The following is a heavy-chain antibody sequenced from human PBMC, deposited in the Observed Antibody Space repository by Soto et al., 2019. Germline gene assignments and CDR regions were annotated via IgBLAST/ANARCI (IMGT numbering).Heavy chain of an antibody. CDR2: ISGSGGST. Sequence: EVQLLESGGGLVQPGGSLRLSCVASGFTFSSYAMSWVRQAPGKGLEWVSVISGSGGSTYYADSVKGRFTISRDNSKNTLYLKMNSLRAEDTAVYYCAKHGPIRGSRDAFDIWGQGTMVTVSS. J-gene: IGHJ3*02. CDR1: GFTFSSYA. D-gene: IGHD6-13*01. CDR3: AKHGPIRGSRDAFDI. V-gene: IGHV3-23*01.